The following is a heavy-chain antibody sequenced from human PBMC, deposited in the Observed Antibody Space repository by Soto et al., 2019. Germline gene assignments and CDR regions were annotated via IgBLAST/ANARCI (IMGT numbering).Heavy chain of an antibody. V-gene: IGHV4-30-2*01. CDR1: DGYISGGGCS. Sequence: SETLCVTSAVADGYISGGGCSWSWIRQPPGKGLEWIGYIYHSGSTYYNPSLKSRVTISVDRSKNQFSLKLGSVTAADTAVYYCARVPTPWGQGTLVTVSS. D-gene: IGHD2-2*01. CDR2: IYHSGST. CDR3: ARVPTP. J-gene: IGHJ5*02.